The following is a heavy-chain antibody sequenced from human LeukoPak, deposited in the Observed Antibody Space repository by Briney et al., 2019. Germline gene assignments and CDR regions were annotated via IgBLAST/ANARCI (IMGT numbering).Heavy chain of an antibody. Sequence: SETLSLTCAVSGGSISSGGYSWSWIRQPPGKGLEWIGYIYHSGSTYYNPSLKSRVTISVDRSKNQFSLKLSSVTAADTAVHYCARSAAAATQAFDIWGQGTMVTVSS. CDR1: GGSISSGGYS. V-gene: IGHV4-30-2*01. D-gene: IGHD6-13*01. J-gene: IGHJ3*02. CDR2: IYHSGST. CDR3: ARSAAAATQAFDI.